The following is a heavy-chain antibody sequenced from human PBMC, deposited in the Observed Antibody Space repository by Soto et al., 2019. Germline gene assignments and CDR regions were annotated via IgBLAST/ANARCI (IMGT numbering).Heavy chain of an antibody. CDR1: GFTFSSYW. D-gene: IGHD1-7*01. CDR2: INSDGSST. V-gene: IGHV3-74*01. J-gene: IGHJ3*02. Sequence: EVQLVESGGGLVQPGGSLRLSCAASGFTFSSYWMHWVRQAPGKGLVWVSRINSDGSSTSYADSVKGRFTISRDNAKNTLYRQMNSLRAEDTAVYYCAREPELMHAFDIWGQGTMVTVSS. CDR3: AREPELMHAFDI.